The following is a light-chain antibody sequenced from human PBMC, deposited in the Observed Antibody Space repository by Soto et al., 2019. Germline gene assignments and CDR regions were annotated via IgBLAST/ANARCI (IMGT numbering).Light chain of an antibody. CDR3: QSYDSSLSGSYV. V-gene: IGLV1-40*01. CDR2: GNS. Sequence: QSVLTQPPSVSGAPGQRVTISCTGRSSNIGAGYDVHWYQQLPGTAPKLLIYGNSNRPSGVPDRFSGSKSGTSASLAINGLQAEDEADYYCQSYDSSLSGSYVFGTGTKVTVL. CDR1: SSNIGAGYD. J-gene: IGLJ1*01.